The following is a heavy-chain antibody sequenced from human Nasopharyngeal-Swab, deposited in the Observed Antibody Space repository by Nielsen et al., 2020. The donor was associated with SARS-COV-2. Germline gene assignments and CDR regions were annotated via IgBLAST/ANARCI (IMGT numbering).Heavy chain of an antibody. CDR1: GDSISNNNYY. Sequence: SETLSLTCTISGDSISNNNYYWGWIRQPPGKGLEWIGMIYYSGTTYDNPSLKSRVTISVDKSKNQFSLKLSSVTAADTAVYYCARDRALRFLEWLNGVRAFDIWGQGTMVTVSS. J-gene: IGHJ3*02. V-gene: IGHV4-39*07. CDR2: IYYSGTT. D-gene: IGHD3-3*01. CDR3: ARDRALRFLEWLNGVRAFDI.